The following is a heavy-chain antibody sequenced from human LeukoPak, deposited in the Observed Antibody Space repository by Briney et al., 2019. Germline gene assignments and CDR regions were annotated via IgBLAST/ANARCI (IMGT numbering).Heavy chain of an antibody. Sequence: NTSETLSLTCAVYGGSFSGYYWSWIRQPPGKGLEWIGEINHSGSTNYNPSLKSRVTISVDTSKNQFSLKLSSVTAADTAVYYCARTAVADLDYWGQGTLVTVSS. D-gene: IGHD6-19*01. CDR1: GGSFSGYY. V-gene: IGHV4-34*01. CDR3: ARTAVADLDY. J-gene: IGHJ4*02. CDR2: INHSGST.